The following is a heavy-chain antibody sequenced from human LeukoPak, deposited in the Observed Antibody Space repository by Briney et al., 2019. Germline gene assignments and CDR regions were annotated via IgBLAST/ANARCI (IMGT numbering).Heavy chain of an antibody. Sequence: GRSLRLSCAASGFTFSSYGMHWVRQAPGKGLEWVAVISYDGSNKYYADSVKGRFTISRDNSKNTLYLQMNSLRAEDTVVYYCAKDLGYCSSTSCLNGPLDYWGQGTLVTVSS. V-gene: IGHV3-30*18. D-gene: IGHD2-2*01. J-gene: IGHJ4*02. CDR1: GFTFSSYG. CDR2: ISYDGSNK. CDR3: AKDLGYCSSTSCLNGPLDY.